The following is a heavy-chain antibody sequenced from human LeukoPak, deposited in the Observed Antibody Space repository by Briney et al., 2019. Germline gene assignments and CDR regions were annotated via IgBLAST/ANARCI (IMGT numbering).Heavy chain of an antibody. J-gene: IGHJ3*02. CDR1: GYNFTSYW. Sequence: GESLKISCQGSGYNFTSYWIGWVRQMPGKGLEWMGIIYPGDSDTRYSPSFQGQVTISADKSISTAYLQWSSLKASDTAMYYCARGPPRYCSGGSCYPDAFDIWGQGTMVTVSS. CDR3: ARGPPRYCSGGSCYPDAFDI. CDR2: IYPGDSDT. V-gene: IGHV5-51*01. D-gene: IGHD2-15*01.